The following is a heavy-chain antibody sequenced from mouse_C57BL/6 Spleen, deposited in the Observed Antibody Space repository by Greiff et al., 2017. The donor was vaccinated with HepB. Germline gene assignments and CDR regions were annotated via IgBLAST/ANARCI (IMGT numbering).Heavy chain of an antibody. CDR3: ARAPIYYGYDGYAMDY. Sequence: EVQLQQSGPELVKPGASVKIPCKASGYTFTDYNMDWVKQSHGKSLEWIGDINPNNGGTIYNQKFKGKATLTVDKSSSTAYMELRSLTSEDTAVYYCARAPIYYGYDGYAMDYWGQRTSVTVSS. CDR2: INPNNGGT. J-gene: IGHJ4*01. CDR1: GYTFTDYN. V-gene: IGHV1-18*01. D-gene: IGHD2-2*01.